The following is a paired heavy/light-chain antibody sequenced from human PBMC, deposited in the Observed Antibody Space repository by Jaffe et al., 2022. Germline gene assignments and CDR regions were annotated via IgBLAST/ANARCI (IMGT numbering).Heavy chain of an antibody. V-gene: IGHV5-51*01. J-gene: IGHJ4*02. D-gene: IGHD5-12*01. CDR3: VRHELSGYTGYDLPLNFAY. CDR2: IYPGDSDT. CDR1: GYSFNSHW. Sequence: EVQLVQSGAEVKKPGESLKISCKGSGYSFNSHWIGWVRQMPGKGLEFMGIIYPGDSDTRYSPSFQGQVSISADKSISTAYLQWSSLRASDTAMYYCVRHELSGYTGYDLPLNFAYWGQGTVVTVSS.
Light chain of an antibody. CDR3: SSYAGINNLGL. V-gene: IGLV2-8*01. Sequence: QSALTQPPSASGSPGQSVTISCTGTSSDVGYYNYVSWYQHHPGKAPKLMIYEVSKRPSGVPDRFSGSKSGNTASLTVSGLQAEDEADYYCSSYAGINNLGLFGGGTKLTVL. CDR2: EVS. CDR1: SSDVGYYNY. J-gene: IGLJ2*01.